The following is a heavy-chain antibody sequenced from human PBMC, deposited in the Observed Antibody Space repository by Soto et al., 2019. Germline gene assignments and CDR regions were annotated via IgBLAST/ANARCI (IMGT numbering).Heavy chain of an antibody. D-gene: IGHD2-15*01. V-gene: IGHV1-18*01. CDR1: GYTFTSYG. CDR2: ISAYNGNT. J-gene: IGHJ1*01. CDR3: ARDRVVVVVAATPVYFQH. Sequence: QVQLVQSGAEVKKPGASVRVSCKASGYTFTSYGISWVRQAPGQGLEWMGWISAYNGNTNYAQKLQGRVTMTTATATSTAYMELRSLRSYDTAVYYCARDRVVVVVAATPVYFQHWGQGTLVTVSS.